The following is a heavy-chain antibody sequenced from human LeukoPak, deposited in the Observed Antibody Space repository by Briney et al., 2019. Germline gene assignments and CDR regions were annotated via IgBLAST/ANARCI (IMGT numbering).Heavy chain of an antibody. CDR2: INWNGGST. J-gene: IGHJ4*02. Sequence: GGSLRLSCAASGFTFDDYGMSWVRQAPGKGLEWVSGINWNGGSTGYADSVKGRFAISRDNAKNSLYLQMNSLRAEDTAVYYCAKDARYSGSHDYWGQGTLVTVSS. CDR3: AKDARYSGSHDY. D-gene: IGHD1-26*01. CDR1: GFTFDDYG. V-gene: IGHV3-20*04.